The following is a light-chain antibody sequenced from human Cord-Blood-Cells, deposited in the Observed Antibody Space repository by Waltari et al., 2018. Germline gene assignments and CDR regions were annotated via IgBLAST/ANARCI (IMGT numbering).Light chain of an antibody. CDR1: SSHVWSYNL. CDR3: CSYAGSSTWV. V-gene: IGLV2-23*01. CDR2: EGS. J-gene: IGLJ3*02. Sequence: QSALTQPASWSGSPVQSINISFTIRSSHVWSYNLVSWYQQHPGKAHKLMIYEGSKRPSGVSNRFSGSKAGNTVSLTISGLQAEDEADYYCCSYAGSSTWVFGGGTKLTVL.